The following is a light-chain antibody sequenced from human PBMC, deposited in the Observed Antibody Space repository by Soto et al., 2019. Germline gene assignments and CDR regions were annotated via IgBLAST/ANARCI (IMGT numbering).Light chain of an antibody. CDR2: EVS. CDR3: CLYIGATTYV. Sequence: QSALTQPASVSGSPGQSITISCTGTSSDVGGYNYVSWYQLHPGKAPKLMVYEVSNRPSGVSNRFSGSKSGNTASLTISGLQAEDEADYYCCLYIGATTYVFGTGTKVTVL. V-gene: IGLV2-14*01. J-gene: IGLJ1*01. CDR1: SSDVGGYNY.